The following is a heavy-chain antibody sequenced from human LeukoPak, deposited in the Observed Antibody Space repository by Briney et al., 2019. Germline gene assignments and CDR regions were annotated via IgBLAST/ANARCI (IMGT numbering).Heavy chain of an antibody. CDR3: ARGRMVLGVWGSYRSMPLYYYGMDV. D-gene: IGHD3-16*02. Sequence: PSETLSLTCAVYGGPFSGYYWSWIRQPPGKGLEWIGEINHSGSTNYNPSLKSRVTISVDTSKNQFSLKLSSVTAADTAVYYCARGRMVLGVWGSYRSMPLYYYGMDVWGQGTTVTVSS. J-gene: IGHJ6*02. V-gene: IGHV4-34*01. CDR1: GGPFSGYY. CDR2: INHSGST.